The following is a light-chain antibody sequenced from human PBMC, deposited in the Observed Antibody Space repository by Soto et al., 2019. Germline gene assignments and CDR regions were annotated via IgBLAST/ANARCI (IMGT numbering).Light chain of an antibody. Sequence: DIQMTQSPSTXSXXVXXXXXXXXLASQSITTWLAWYQQKPGKAPKLLIYDASSLESGVPSRFSGSGSGTEFTLTISSLQPDDFATYYCQHYNSYRWTFGQGTKVDIK. CDR1: QSITTW. V-gene: IGKV1-5*01. CDR3: QHYNSYRWT. CDR2: DAS. J-gene: IGKJ1*01.